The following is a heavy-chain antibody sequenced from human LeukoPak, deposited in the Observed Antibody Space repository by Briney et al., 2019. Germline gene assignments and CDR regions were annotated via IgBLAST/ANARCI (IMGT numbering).Heavy chain of an antibody. CDR3: ARVLLADGYKEMAVVGYFDY. V-gene: IGHV3-48*04. CDR2: ISSSGSTI. D-gene: IGHD5-24*01. Sequence: PGGSLRLSCAASGFTFSSYSMSWIRQAPGKGLEWVSYISSSGSTIYYADSVKGRFTISRDNAKNSLYLQMNSLRAEDTAVYYCARVLLADGYKEMAVVGYFDYWGQGTLVTVSS. CDR1: GFTFSSYS. J-gene: IGHJ4*02.